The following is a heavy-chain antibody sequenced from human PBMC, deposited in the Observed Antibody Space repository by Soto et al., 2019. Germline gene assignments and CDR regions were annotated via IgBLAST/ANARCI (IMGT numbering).Heavy chain of an antibody. CDR1: GYTFTGYY. CDR3: ARDRCSGGSCYSHAFDI. D-gene: IGHD2-15*01. CDR2: INPNSGGT. J-gene: IGHJ3*02. Sequence: QVQLVQSGAEVKKPWASVKVSCKASGYTFTGYYMHWVRQAPGQGLEWMVWINPNSGGTNYAQKFQGWVTMTRDTSIRTAYMELSRLRSDDTAVYYCARDRCSGGSCYSHAFDIWGHGTMVTVSS. V-gene: IGHV1-2*04.